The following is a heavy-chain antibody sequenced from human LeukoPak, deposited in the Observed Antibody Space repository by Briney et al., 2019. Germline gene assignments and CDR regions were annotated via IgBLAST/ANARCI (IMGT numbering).Heavy chain of an antibody. CDR1: GYTFSTYW. CDR2: IYPSDSNT. V-gene: IGHV5-51*01. J-gene: IGHJ4*02. D-gene: IGHD3-22*01. CDR3: AGSYYENLWWRGAYFDH. Sequence: GESLKISCKGSGYTFSTYWIGWVRQMPGKGLEWMGIIYPSDSNTRYSPSFRGQVTISADKSISTAYLQWGSLKASDTAIYYCAGSYYENLWWRGAYFDHWGQGTLVTVSS.